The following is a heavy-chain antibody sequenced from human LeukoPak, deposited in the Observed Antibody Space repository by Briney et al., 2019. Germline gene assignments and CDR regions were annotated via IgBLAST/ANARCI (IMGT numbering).Heavy chain of an antibody. CDR1: GFTFSNYW. CDR3: ARGYAGGYFDL. Sequence: HSGGSLRLSCAASGFTFSNYWMHWVRHGPGKGLVWVSRINSDGSNTAYADSVKGRFTISRDNAKNTLSLQMNSLRAEDTAVYYCARGYAGGYFDLWGRGTLVTVSS. V-gene: IGHV3-74*01. CDR2: INSDGSNT. D-gene: IGHD5-12*01. J-gene: IGHJ2*01.